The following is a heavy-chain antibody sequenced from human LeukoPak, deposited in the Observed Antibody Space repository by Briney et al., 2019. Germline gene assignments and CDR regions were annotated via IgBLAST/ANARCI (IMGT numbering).Heavy chain of an antibody. V-gene: IGHV4-39*01. J-gene: IGHJ4*02. CDR1: GGSISSSSYY. CDR3: ARNGKSRPRTYYYDSSGYQYYFDY. CDR2: VYYSGST. Sequence: SETLSLTCTVSGGSISSSSYYWGWIRQPPGKGLEWIGSVYYSGSTYYNPSLTSLVTIYEETSNKKFSLKISSLTAADTAVYYCARNGKSRPRTYYYDSSGYQYYFDYWGQGTLVTVSS. D-gene: IGHD3-22*01.